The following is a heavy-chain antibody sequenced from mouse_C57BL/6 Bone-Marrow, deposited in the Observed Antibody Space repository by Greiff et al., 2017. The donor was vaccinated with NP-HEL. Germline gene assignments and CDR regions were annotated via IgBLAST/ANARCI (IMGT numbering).Heavy chain of an antibody. V-gene: IGHV7-1*01. Sequence: EVKVVESGGGLVQSGRSLRLSCATSGFTFSDFYMEWVRQAPGKGLEWIAASRNKANDYTTEYSASVKGRFIVSRDTSQSILYLQMNALRAEDTAIYYCARGYGNYPHWYFDVWGTGTTVTVSS. J-gene: IGHJ1*03. CDR1: GFTFSDFY. CDR3: ARGYGNYPHWYFDV. D-gene: IGHD2-10*02. CDR2: SRNKANDYTT.